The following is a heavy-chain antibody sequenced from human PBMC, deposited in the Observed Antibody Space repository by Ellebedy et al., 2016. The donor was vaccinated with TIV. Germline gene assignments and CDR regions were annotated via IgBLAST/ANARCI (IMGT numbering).Heavy chain of an antibody. D-gene: IGHD4-17*01. CDR2: IRYDASNK. CDR3: AKGAFPVPTVMAV. CDR1: GFTFSAYG. J-gene: IGHJ6*02. Sequence: GGSLRLSCVGSGFTFSAYGMHWVRQAPGKGLDWVAFIRYDASNKYYTDSVKGRFTISRDDSRNTLYLQMNTLRTDDTAVYYCAKGAFPVPTVMAVWGQGTTVTVSS. V-gene: IGHV3-30*02.